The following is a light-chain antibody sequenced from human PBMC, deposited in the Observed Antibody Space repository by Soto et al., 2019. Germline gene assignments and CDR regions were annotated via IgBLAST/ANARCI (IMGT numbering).Light chain of an antibody. CDR1: QSVSRS. J-gene: IGKJ2*01. V-gene: IGKV3-15*01. Sequence: VMTQSPATLSVSPRQRATLSCTASQSVSRSLAWYQQKPGQAPRLLISDASTRATGIPARFSGSGPGTEFTLTISSLQPEDFALYYCQQYNSWPPGTVGQGTKVDIK. CDR2: DAS. CDR3: QQYNSWPPGT.